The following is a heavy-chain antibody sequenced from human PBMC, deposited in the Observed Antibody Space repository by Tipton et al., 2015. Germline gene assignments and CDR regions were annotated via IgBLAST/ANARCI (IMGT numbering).Heavy chain of an antibody. Sequence: LRLSCAASGFTLSDYYMSWIRQPPGKGLEWIGSLSYSGKTDYNPPLRSRVTMSRDTSKNQFSLKLTSVTAADTAVYYCACQDYDSLTRDYQTVDYWGQGTLVTVSS. CDR3: ACQDYDSLTRDYQTVDY. D-gene: IGHD3-9*01. J-gene: IGHJ4*02. CDR1: GFTLSDYY. CDR2: LSYSGKT. V-gene: IGHV4-59*08.